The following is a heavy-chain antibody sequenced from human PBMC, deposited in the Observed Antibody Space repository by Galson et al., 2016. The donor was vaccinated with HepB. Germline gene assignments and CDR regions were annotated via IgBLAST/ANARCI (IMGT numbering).Heavy chain of an antibody. CDR2: IWYDGSNK. J-gene: IGHJ4*02. V-gene: IGHV3-33*01. CDR1: GFTFSSYG. Sequence: SLRLSCAASGFTFSSYGMYWVRQAPGKGLEWVAVIWYDGSNKYYADSGKGRFTISRDNSKNTLYLQMNSLRAEDTAVYYCVRNLFSGDDYSVDYWGQGTLVTVSS. D-gene: IGHD4-11*01. CDR3: VRNLFSGDDYSVDY.